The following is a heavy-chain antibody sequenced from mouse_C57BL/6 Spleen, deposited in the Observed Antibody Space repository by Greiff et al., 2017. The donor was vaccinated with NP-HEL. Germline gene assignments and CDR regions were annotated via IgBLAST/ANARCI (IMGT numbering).Heavy chain of an antibody. CDR2: ISGGGGNT. CDR3: ARHDSSGYVGWFAY. J-gene: IGHJ3*01. Sequence: EVMLVESGGGLVKPGGSLKLSCAASGFTFSSYTMSWVRQTPEKRLEWVATISGGGGNTYYPDSVKGRFTISRDNAKNTLYLQMSSLRSEDTALYYCARHDSSGYVGWFAYWGQGTLVTVSA. D-gene: IGHD3-2*02. CDR1: GFTFSSYT. V-gene: IGHV5-9*01.